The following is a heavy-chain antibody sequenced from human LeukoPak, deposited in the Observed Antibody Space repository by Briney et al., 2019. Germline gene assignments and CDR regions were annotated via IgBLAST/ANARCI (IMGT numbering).Heavy chain of an antibody. CDR1: GGSISSGGHY. CDR2: IYYSRTT. D-gene: IGHD3-10*01. J-gene: IGHJ4*02. CDR3: AREGTSGSRGGLDY. Sequence: SETLSLPCTVSGGSISSGGHYWSWIRQHPGKGLEWIGYIYYSRTTYYNPSLQSRITMSVDTSKNQFSLKLNSVTAADTAVYYCAREGTSGSRGGLDYWGQGTLVTVSS. V-gene: IGHV4-30-4*01.